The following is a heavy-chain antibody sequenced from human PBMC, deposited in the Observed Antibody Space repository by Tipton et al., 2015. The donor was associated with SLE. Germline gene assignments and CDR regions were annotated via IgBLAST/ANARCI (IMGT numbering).Heavy chain of an antibody. CDR3: SLHFWNGYYVFDY. Sequence: SLRLSCSVSGISFADYAMSWVRQAPGKGLQWVGYIRSKAYGGTTEYAASVKDRFTISRDDSKSIAYLQMNSLKTEDAAVYFCSLHFWNGYYVFDYWGQGTAVTVPS. J-gene: IGHJ4*02. D-gene: IGHD3-3*02. V-gene: IGHV3-49*04. CDR2: IRSKAYGGTT. CDR1: GISFADYA.